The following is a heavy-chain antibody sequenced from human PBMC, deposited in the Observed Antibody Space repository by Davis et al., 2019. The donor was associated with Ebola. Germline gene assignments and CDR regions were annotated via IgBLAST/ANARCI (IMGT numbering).Heavy chain of an antibody. V-gene: IGHV3-7*03. CDR1: GFTFSRYW. Sequence: GESLKISCAASGFTFSRYWMSWVRQAPGKGLEWVANIKQDGSEKYYVDSVKGRFTISRDNAKNSLYLQMNSLRAEDTAVYYCARARYSSSWCDYWGQGTLVTVSS. J-gene: IGHJ4*02. D-gene: IGHD6-13*01. CDR2: IKQDGSEK. CDR3: ARARYSSSWCDY.